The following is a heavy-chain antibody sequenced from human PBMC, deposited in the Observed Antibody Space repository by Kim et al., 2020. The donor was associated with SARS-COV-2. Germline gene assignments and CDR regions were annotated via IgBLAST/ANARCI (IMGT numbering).Heavy chain of an antibody. V-gene: IGHV3-64*02. CDR1: GFTFSNYG. Sequence: GGSLRLSCAASGFTFSNYGMHWVRQAPDKRLEYVSAIRNNGDRTYYRDSVKGRFIISRDNSKNTLYLQVGSLRTDDMAVYYCARDRGSYYFDSWGLGTLV. CDR3: ARDRGSYYFDS. D-gene: IGHD3-16*01. J-gene: IGHJ4*02. CDR2: IRNNGDRT.